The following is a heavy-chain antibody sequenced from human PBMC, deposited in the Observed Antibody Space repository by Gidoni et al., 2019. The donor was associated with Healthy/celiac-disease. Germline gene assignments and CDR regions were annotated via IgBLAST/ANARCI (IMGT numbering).Heavy chain of an antibody. Sequence: QVQLVESGGGVGQPRRSLRVACAASGFSFSSYAMPWVRQAPGKVLEWVAVISYVASNKYYADCVEGRLTSSRDNSKNTLYLQINSLRAYDTDVYYCARALIAAADYLDYWGQGTLVTVSS. CDR1: GFSFSSYA. V-gene: IGHV3-30*04. D-gene: IGHD6-13*01. CDR2: ISYVASNK. J-gene: IGHJ4*02. CDR3: ARALIAAADYLDY.